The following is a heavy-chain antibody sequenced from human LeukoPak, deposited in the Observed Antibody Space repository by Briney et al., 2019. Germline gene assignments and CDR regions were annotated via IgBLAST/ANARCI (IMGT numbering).Heavy chain of an antibody. CDR1: RFTFSNYW. CDR3: ARDRSGADT. V-gene: IGHV3-7*04. Sequence: GGSLRLSCTAARFTFSNYWMSLVRQAPGKGLEWVGNIKQDGSERFYVDSVKGRFTISRDNAKKTLYLQMNSLRVEDTAVYYCARDRSGADTWGQGTLVTVSS. D-gene: IGHD6-19*01. J-gene: IGHJ4*02. CDR2: IKQDGSER.